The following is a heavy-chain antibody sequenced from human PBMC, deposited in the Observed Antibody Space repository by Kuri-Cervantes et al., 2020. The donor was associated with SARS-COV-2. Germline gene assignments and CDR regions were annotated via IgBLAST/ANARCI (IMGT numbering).Heavy chain of an antibody. J-gene: IGHJ4*02. CDR1: GFTFSNAW. V-gene: IGHV3-30*03. D-gene: IGHD1-26*01. CDR2: VSYNGTNK. CDR3: TRESYSRNVGFDY. Sequence: GESLKICCAASGFTFSNAWMNWVRQAPGKGLEWVAVVSYNGTNKYYAESVKGRFTISRDNYKNTVYLQMNSLRAEDTAVYYCTRESYSRNVGFDYWGQGTLVTVSS.